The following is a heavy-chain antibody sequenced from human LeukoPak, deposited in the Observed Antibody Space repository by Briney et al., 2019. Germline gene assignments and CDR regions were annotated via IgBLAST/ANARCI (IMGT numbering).Heavy chain of an antibody. V-gene: IGHV3-23*01. CDR3: AKRLRMATVSTAGWGDVFDI. CDR1: GLTFGTYA. J-gene: IGHJ3*02. D-gene: IGHD4-17*01. Sequence: GGSLRLSCAASGLTFGTYAMTWVREARGKGVEWVSSLWECWGNTHTADSVKGRFTISRDNATSTLFLQMNRVRAASTGVYYCAKRLRMATVSTAGWGDVFDIGGQGTMATVSS. CDR2: LWECWGNT.